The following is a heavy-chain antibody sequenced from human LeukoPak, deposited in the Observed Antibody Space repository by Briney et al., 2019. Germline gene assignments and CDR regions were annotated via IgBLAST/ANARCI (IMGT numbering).Heavy chain of an antibody. D-gene: IGHD3-10*01. CDR2: ISAYNGNT. Sequence: ASVKVSCKASGYTFTSYGISWVRQAPGQGLEWMGWISAYNGNTNYAQKLQGRVTMTTDTSTSTAYMELRSLRSDDTAVYYCARAVTYYYGSGSYSYFDHWGQGTLVTVSS. CDR1: GYTFTSYG. CDR3: ARAVTYYYGSGSYSYFDH. V-gene: IGHV1-18*01. J-gene: IGHJ4*02.